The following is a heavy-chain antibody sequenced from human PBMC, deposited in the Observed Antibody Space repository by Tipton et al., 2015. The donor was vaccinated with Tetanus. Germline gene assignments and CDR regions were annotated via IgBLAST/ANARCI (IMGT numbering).Heavy chain of an antibody. CDR3: VRPDRYCSGGSCYLALDS. D-gene: IGHD2-15*01. Sequence: QSGPEVKKPGSSVRVSCKTSGGSFKSYAVSWVRQAPGQGLEWMGGIFPQFGTSNYAPQFQDRVTMTADTSTSTVYMDLSRLRSAGTAVYYCVRPDRYCSGGSCYLALDSWGQGTLITVSS. J-gene: IGHJ5*01. V-gene: IGHV1-69*06. CDR2: IFPQFGTS. CDR1: GGSFKSYA.